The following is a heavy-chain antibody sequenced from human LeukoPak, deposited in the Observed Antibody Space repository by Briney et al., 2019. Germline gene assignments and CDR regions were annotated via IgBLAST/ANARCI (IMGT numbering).Heavy chain of an antibody. D-gene: IGHD4-17*01. CDR3: ARQSGLVTTHFDY. J-gene: IGHJ4*02. CDR1: GGSISSYY. Sequence: PSETLSLTCTVSGGSISSYYWSWIRQPPGMGLEWIGYIYYSGSTNYNPSLKSRVTISVDTSKNQFSLKLSSVTAADTAVYYCARQSGLVTTHFDYWGQGTLVTVSS. CDR2: IYYSGST. V-gene: IGHV4-59*08.